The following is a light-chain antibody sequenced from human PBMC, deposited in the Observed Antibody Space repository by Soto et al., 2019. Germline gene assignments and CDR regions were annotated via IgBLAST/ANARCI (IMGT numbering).Light chain of an antibody. J-gene: IGKJ5*01. CDR2: AAS. Sequence: EIQMTQSPSSLSASVGDRVTITCRASQSISSYLNWYQQKPGKAPKLLIYAASSLQSGVPSRFSGSGSGTDFTLTISSLQPEDFATYYCQQRFTFGQGTRLEI. CDR1: QSISSY. V-gene: IGKV1-39*01. CDR3: QQRFT.